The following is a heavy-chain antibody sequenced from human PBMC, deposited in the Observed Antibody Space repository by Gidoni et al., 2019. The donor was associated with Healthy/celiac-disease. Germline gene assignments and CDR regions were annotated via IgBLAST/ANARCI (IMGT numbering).Heavy chain of an antibody. CDR2: IKSKTDGGTT. CDR1: VFPLGTAW. Sequence: EVQLVESGGGLVKPGGPFRLSCAASVFPLGTAWLNWVRQAPGKGLEWVGRIKSKTDGGTTDYAAPVKGRFTISRDDSKNTLYLQMNSLKTEDTAVYYCTTDSESGYGSGYDAFDIWGQGTMVTVSS. J-gene: IGHJ3*02. V-gene: IGHV3-15*07. CDR3: TTDSESGYGSGYDAFDI. D-gene: IGHD3-10*01.